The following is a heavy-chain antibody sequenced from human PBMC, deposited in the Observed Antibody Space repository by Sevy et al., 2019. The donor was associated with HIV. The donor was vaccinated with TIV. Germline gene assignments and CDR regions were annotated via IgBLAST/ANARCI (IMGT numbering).Heavy chain of an antibody. CDR1: DGSFSGYY. V-gene: IGHV4-34*01. CDR2: INESGIT. J-gene: IGHJ5*02. Sequence: SETLSLTCAVHDGSFSGYYWNWIRQLPGKGLEWIGEINESGITYYNPSLKSRGPISVDTSKKQFSLKLNSVTAVDSAVYFCARSPPVVVVPGAPSWFDPWGQGTLVTVSS. D-gene: IGHD2-2*01. CDR3: ARSPPVVVVPGAPSWFDP.